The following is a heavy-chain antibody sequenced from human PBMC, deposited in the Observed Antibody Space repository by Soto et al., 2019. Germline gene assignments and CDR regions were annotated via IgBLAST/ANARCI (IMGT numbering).Heavy chain of an antibody. J-gene: IGHJ4*02. CDR2: ISGSGGST. CDR3: AKGRARFLESLPQDYFDY. Sequence: EVQLLESGGGLVQPGGSLRLSCAASGFTFSSYAMSWVRQAPGKGLEWVSAISGSGGSTYYADSVKGRYTISSDNSKNSLYLQKNNLRTEDTAVYYCAKGRARFLESLPQDYFDYWGQGTLVTVSS. D-gene: IGHD3-3*01. V-gene: IGHV3-23*01. CDR1: GFTFSSYA.